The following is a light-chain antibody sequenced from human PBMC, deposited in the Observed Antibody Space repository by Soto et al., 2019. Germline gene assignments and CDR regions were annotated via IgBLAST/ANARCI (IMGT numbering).Light chain of an antibody. CDR1: SSNIGSNY. CDR2: NNN. J-gene: IGLJ1*01. CDR3: AAWDDSLSGYV. V-gene: IGLV1-47*02. Sequence: QSVLTQPPSASGTPGQRVTISCSGSSSNIGSNYVYWYQQLPGTAPKLLIYNNNQRPSGVPDRFSGSKSGTSASLAISGLRSEDEADYSCAAWDDSLSGYVFVTGTKLTVL.